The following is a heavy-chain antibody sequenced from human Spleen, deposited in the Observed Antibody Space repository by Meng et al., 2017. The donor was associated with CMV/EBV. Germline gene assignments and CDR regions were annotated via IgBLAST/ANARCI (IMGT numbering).Heavy chain of an antibody. Sequence: GSISSNYWTWIRQPPGKGLEWIGYVYNSGSTNYNPSLKSRVTISIDTSKNQFSLNLSSVTAADTAVYYCARKVLSAASGRYGWYFDLWGRGTLVTVSS. CDR3: ARKVLSAASGRYGWYFDL. CDR1: GSISSNY. D-gene: IGHD3-10*01. V-gene: IGHV4-59*01. CDR2: VYNSGST. J-gene: IGHJ2*01.